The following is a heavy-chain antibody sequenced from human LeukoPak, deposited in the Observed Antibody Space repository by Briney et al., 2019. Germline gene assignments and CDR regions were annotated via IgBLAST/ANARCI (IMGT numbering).Heavy chain of an antibody. CDR3: ARGEVEMATITYLDY. V-gene: IGHV1-69*05. J-gene: IGHJ4*02. CDR2: IIPISGTA. CDR1: GGTFSSYA. D-gene: IGHD5-24*01. Sequence: GASVKVSCKASGGTFSSYAISWVRQAPGQGLEWMGGIIPISGTANYAQRFQGRVTITTDESTSTAYMELSSLRSEDTAVYYCARGEVEMATITYLDYWGQGTLVTVSS.